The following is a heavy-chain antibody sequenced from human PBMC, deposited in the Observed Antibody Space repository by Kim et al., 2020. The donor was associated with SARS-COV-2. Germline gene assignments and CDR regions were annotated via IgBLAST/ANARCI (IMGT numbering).Heavy chain of an antibody. CDR3: AIGFYPRVLDY. Sequence: SETLSLTCAVYGGSFSGYYWSWIRQPPGKGLEWIGEINHSGSTNYNPSLKSRVTISVDTSKNQFSLKLSSVTAADTAVYYCAIGFYPRVLDYWGQGTLVTVSS. CDR1: GGSFSGYY. D-gene: IGHD6-6*01. V-gene: IGHV4-34*01. CDR2: INHSGST. J-gene: IGHJ4*02.